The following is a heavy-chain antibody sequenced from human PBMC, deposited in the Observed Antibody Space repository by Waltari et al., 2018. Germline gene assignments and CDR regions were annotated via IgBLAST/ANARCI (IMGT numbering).Heavy chain of an antibody. J-gene: IGHJ4*02. D-gene: IGHD3-16*02. V-gene: IGHV3-23*01. Sequence: EVQLLESAGGLVQPGEALRLSCAASGFSFMGFARPWVRQAPGEGLECVASISGSVSTPFYADSVKGRFTIVRDNSRDTVYLQMNSLRVDDSAVYYCAKGSRGYTNYFFDSWGQGTLVSVSS. CDR3: AKGSRGYTNYFFDS. CDR1: GFSFMGFA. CDR2: ISGSVSTP.